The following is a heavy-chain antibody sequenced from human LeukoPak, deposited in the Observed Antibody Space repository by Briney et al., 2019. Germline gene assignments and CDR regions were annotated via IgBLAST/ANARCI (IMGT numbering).Heavy chain of an antibody. CDR1: GGSISRYF. Sequence: PSETLSLTCTVSGGSISRYFWSWIRQPPGEGLEWIGYMFYSGSAKYNPPLKCRVTTSIDTSKSQFSVTLTSVTAAHTAVYYCARDSIVYYSEDRGPTYFHYWGQGTLVTVSS. D-gene: IGHD3-22*01. CDR3: ARDSIVYYSEDRGPTYFHY. CDR2: MFYSGSA. J-gene: IGHJ4*02. V-gene: IGHV4-59*01.